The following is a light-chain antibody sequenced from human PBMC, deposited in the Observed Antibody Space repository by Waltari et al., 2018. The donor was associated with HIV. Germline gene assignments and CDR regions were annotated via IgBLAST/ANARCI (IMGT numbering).Light chain of an antibody. V-gene: IGLV2-14*01. CDR1: SSDVGGYNF. CDR2: EVY. Sequence: QSALTQPASVAGSPGQSITISCTGTSSDVGGYNFVSWYQHHPGKTPKFMIYEVYNRPSGVSHRFSGSKSGNTASLTISGLQAEDEADYYCSSYTSSRTPYVFGTGTKVTVL. J-gene: IGLJ1*01. CDR3: SSYTSSRTPYV.